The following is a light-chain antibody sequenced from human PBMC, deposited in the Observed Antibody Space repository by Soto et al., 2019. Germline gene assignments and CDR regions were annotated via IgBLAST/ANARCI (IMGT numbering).Light chain of an antibody. V-gene: IGLV2-14*03. CDR2: DVS. Sequence: QSVLTQPASVSGSPGQSITISCTGTSSDVGAYNYVSWYQQHPGKAPRLMIYDVSNRHTGVSNRFSGSQSGNTASLTISGIQAEDEADYYCSSYTSSGTLVLFGGGTKLTVL. J-gene: IGLJ2*01. CDR1: SSDVGAYNY. CDR3: SSYTSSGTLVL.